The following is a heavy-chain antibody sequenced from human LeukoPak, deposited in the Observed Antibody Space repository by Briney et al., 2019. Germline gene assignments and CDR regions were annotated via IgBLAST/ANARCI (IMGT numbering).Heavy chain of an antibody. Sequence: GRSLRLSCAASGFTFDDYAMHWVRQAPGKGLEWVSGISWNSGSIGHADSVKGRFTISRDNAKNSLYLQMNSLRAEDTALYYCAKDQGEGSPGNYFDYWGKETLVTVSS. J-gene: IGHJ4*02. V-gene: IGHV3-9*01. CDR3: AKDQGEGSPGNYFDY. D-gene: IGHD1-26*01. CDR1: GFTFDDYA. CDR2: ISWNSGSI.